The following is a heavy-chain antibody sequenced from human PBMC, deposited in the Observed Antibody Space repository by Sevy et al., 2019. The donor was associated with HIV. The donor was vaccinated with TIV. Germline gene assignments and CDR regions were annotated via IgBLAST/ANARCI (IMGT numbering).Heavy chain of an antibody. CDR2: ISGSGGST. D-gene: IGHD6-19*01. J-gene: IGHJ4*02. Sequence: GGSLRLSCAASGFTFSSYAMSWVRQAPGKGLEWVSAISGSGGSTYYADSVKGRFTISRDNAKNSLYLQMSSLRAEDTAVYYCATLSSPMPNSGWYDFFDHWGQGTLVTVSS. CDR3: ATLSSPMPNSGWYDFFDH. CDR1: GFTFSSYA. V-gene: IGHV3-23*01.